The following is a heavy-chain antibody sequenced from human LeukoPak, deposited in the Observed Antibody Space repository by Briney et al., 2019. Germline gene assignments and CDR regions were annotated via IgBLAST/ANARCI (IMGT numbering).Heavy chain of an antibody. V-gene: IGHV3-23*01. CDR1: GFTFSSYG. D-gene: IGHD1-26*01. CDR3: AKDWGSGSYQPDAFDI. CDR2: IGGRDGST. J-gene: IGHJ3*02. Sequence: HPGGSLRLSCAASGFTFSSYGMSWVRQAPGKGLEWVSAIGGRDGSTYYADSVKGRFTISRDNSKNTLYVQMNSLRAEDTAVYYCAKDWGSGSYQPDAFDIWGQGTMVTVSS.